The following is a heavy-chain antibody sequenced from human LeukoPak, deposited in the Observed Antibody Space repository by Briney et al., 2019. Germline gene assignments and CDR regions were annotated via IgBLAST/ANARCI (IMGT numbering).Heavy chain of an antibody. V-gene: IGHV3-30*03. Sequence: GGSLRLSCAASGFTFSSYGMHWVRQAPGKGLEWVAGISYDGSNKFYAESVKGRFTISRDNAKNSLYLQMNSLRAEDTAVYYCARDAGHYDILTGYSSYFDYWGQGTLVTVSS. D-gene: IGHD3-9*01. CDR3: ARDAGHYDILTGYSSYFDY. CDR1: GFTFSSYG. J-gene: IGHJ4*02. CDR2: ISYDGSNK.